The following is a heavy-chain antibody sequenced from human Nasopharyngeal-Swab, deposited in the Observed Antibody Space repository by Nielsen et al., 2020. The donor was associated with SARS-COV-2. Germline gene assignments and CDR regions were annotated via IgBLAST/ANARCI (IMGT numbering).Heavy chain of an antibody. D-gene: IGHD6-6*01. Sequence: GGSLRLSCAASGFTFSSYAMSWVRQAPGKGLEWVSAISGSGGSTYYADSVKGRFTISRDNSKNTLYLQMNSLRAEDTAVYYCARDVEGYSSSAGYYMDVWGKGTTVTVSS. V-gene: IGHV3-23*01. CDR2: ISGSGGST. CDR1: GFTFSSYA. J-gene: IGHJ6*03. CDR3: ARDVEGYSSSAGYYMDV.